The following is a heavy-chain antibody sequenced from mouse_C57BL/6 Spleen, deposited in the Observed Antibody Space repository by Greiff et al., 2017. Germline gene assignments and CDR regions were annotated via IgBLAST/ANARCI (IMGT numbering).Heavy chain of an antibody. J-gene: IGHJ4*01. CDR3: ASSSYAMDY. CDR2: ISSGSSTI. Sequence: EVKLVESGGGLVKPGGSLKLPCAASGFTFSDYGMHWVRQAPEKGLEWVAYISSGSSTIYYADTVKGRFTISRDNAKNTLFLQMTSLRSEDTAMYYCASSSYAMDYWGQGTSVTVSS. CDR1: GFTFSDYG. D-gene: IGHD1-1*01. V-gene: IGHV5-17*01.